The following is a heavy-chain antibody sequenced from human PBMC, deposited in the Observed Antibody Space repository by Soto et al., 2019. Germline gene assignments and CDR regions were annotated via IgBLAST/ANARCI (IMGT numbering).Heavy chain of an antibody. V-gene: IGHV1-69*01. J-gene: IGHJ3*02. CDR3: AREIFVVIISGGRDAFDI. Sequence: QVQLVQSGAEVKKPGSSVKVSCKASGGTFSTYAISWVRQAPGQGLEWMGGIVPIFGTAKYAQKFQGRVTITADESTSTAYMELSSLRSEDTAVYYCAREIFVVIISGGRDAFDICGQGTMVTVSS. CDR2: IVPIFGTA. D-gene: IGHD3-3*01. CDR1: GGTFSTYA.